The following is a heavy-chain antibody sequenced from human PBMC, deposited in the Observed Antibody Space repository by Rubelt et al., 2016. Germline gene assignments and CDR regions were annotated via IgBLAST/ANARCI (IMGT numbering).Heavy chain of an antibody. CDR3: ARVNPVIAVASDAFDI. V-gene: IGHV4-34*01. Sequence: QVQLQQWGAGLLKPSETLSLTCAVYGGSFSGYYWSWIRQPPGKGLEWIGEINHSGSTNYNPSLKVRVTISVDTSKHQFSRKLSFVTAADTAVYSCARVNPVIAVASDAFDIWGQGTMVTVSS. J-gene: IGHJ3*02. CDR2: INHSGST. CDR1: GGSFSGYY. D-gene: IGHD6-19*01.